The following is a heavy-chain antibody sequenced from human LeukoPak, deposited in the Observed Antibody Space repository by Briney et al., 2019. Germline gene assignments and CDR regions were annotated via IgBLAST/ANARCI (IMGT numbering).Heavy chain of an antibody. D-gene: IGHD3-10*01. Sequence: GASVKVSCKASGYTFTSYDINWVRQATGQGLEWMGWMSPNSGNTGYAQKFQGRVTMTRNTSISTAYMELSSLRSEDTAVYYCARGRVRGVITYNWFDPWGQGTLVTVSS. J-gene: IGHJ5*02. CDR1: GYTFTSYD. CDR2: MSPNSGNT. V-gene: IGHV1-8*01. CDR3: ARGRVRGVITYNWFDP.